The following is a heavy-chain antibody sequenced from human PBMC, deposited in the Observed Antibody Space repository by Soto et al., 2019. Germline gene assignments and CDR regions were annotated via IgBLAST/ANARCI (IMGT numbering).Heavy chain of an antibody. Sequence: SVKVSCKASGGTFSSYSISWVRQAPGQGLEWMGGIIPIFGTANYAQKFQGRVTITADESTSTAYMELSSLRSEDTAVYYCARGLSSPVYSSSWYSNWFDPWGQGTL. CDR2: IIPIFGTA. J-gene: IGHJ5*02. CDR3: ARGLSSPVYSSSWYSNWFDP. D-gene: IGHD6-13*01. CDR1: GGTFSSYS. V-gene: IGHV1-69*13.